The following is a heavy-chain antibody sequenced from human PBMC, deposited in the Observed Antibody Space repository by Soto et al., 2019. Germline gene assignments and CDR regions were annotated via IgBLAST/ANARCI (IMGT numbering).Heavy chain of an antibody. J-gene: IGHJ4*02. CDR2: VYYTGTT. CDR1: GGSISNYY. Sequence: SETLSLTCIVSGGSISNYYWSWIRQPPGKELEWIGDVYYTGTTKYNPSLQRRVTISMDTSENQFSLRLSSVTAADTAVYYCARRGTYYEILTGFSPSYFDYWGQGSLVTVSS. CDR3: ARRGTYYEILTGFSPSYFDY. D-gene: IGHD3-9*01. V-gene: IGHV4-59*01.